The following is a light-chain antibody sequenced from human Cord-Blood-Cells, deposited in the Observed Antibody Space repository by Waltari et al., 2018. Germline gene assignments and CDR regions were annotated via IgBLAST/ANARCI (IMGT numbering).Light chain of an antibody. J-gene: IGKJ2*01. Sequence: DIQMTQSPSSLSASVGDRVTITCRASKSISSYLNWYQQKPGKAPKLLIYAASSLQSGFPSRFSGSGSGTDFTLTISSLQPEDFATYYCQQSYSTPRTFGQGTKLEIK. V-gene: IGKV1-39*01. CDR2: AAS. CDR3: QQSYSTPRT. CDR1: KSISSY.